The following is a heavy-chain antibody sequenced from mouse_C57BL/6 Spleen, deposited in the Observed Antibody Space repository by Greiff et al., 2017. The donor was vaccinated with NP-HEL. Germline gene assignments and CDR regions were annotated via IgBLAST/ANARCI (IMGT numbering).Heavy chain of an antibody. D-gene: IGHD2-4*01. CDR2: IYPGDGDT. J-gene: IGHJ2*01. V-gene: IGHV1-82*01. CDR3: ARDYGHYFDY. CDR1: GYAFSSSW. Sequence: VQVVESGPELVKPGASVKISCKASGYAFSSSWMNWVKQRPGKGLEWIGRIYPGDGDTNYNGKFKGKATLTADKSSSTAYMQLSSLTSEDSAVYFCARDYGHYFDYWGQGTTLTVSS.